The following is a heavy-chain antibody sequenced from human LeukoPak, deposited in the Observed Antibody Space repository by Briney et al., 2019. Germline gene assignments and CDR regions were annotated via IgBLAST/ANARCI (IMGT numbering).Heavy chain of an antibody. Sequence: GASVKVSCKASGYTFTSYAMHWVRQAPGQRLEWMGWINAGNGNTKYSQKFLGRVTITRDTSASTAYMELSSLRSEDTAVYYCARGESYGDYPIDYWGQGTLVTVSS. J-gene: IGHJ4*02. V-gene: IGHV1-3*01. CDR3: ARGESYGDYPIDY. CDR1: GYTFTSYA. CDR2: INAGNGNT. D-gene: IGHD4-17*01.